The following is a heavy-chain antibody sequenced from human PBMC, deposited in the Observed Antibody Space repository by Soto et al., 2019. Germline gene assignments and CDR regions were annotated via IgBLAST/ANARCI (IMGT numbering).Heavy chain of an antibody. Sequence: GGSLRLSCAASGFTFSSYAMSWVRQAPGKGLEWVSAISGSGGSTYYADSVKGRFTISRDNSKNTLYLQMNSLRAEDTAVYYCAKDQGITGTTGYYGMDVWGQGTTVTVSS. D-gene: IGHD1-20*01. CDR2: ISGSGGST. CDR1: GFTFSSYA. CDR3: AKDQGITGTTGYYGMDV. J-gene: IGHJ6*02. V-gene: IGHV3-23*01.